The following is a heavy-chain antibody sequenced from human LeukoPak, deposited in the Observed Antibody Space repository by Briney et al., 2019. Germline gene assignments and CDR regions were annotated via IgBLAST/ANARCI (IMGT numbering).Heavy chain of an antibody. CDR3: ARVAPLYLYSSGWWGFDY. Sequence: GGSLRLSCAASGFTFSSYGMHWVRQAPGKGLEWVAFIRYDGSNKYYADSVKGRFTISRDNAKNSLYLQMNSLRAEDTAVYYCARVAPLYLYSSGWWGFDYWGQGTLVTVSS. J-gene: IGHJ4*02. D-gene: IGHD6-19*01. V-gene: IGHV3-30*02. CDR2: IRYDGSNK. CDR1: GFTFSSYG.